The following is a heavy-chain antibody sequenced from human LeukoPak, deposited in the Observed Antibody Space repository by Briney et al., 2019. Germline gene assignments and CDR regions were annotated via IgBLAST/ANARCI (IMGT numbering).Heavy chain of an antibody. CDR2: IYYSGST. D-gene: IGHD3-22*01. V-gene: IGHV4-59*12. Sequence: SETLSLTCTVSGGSISSYYWSWIRQPPGKGLEWIGYIYYSGSTNYNPSLKSRVTISVDTSKNQFSLKLSSVTAADTAVYYCARGPDYYDSSGYYNWFDPWGQGTLVTVSS. CDR3: ARGPDYYDSSGYYNWFDP. CDR1: GGSISSYY. J-gene: IGHJ5*02.